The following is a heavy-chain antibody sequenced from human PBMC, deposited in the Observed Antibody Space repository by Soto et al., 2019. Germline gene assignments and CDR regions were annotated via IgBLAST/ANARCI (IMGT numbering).Heavy chain of an antibody. CDR1: GIPVSSNY. CDR2: LHSGGDT. D-gene: IGHD3-9*01. V-gene: IGHV3-53*04. Sequence: EVQLVESGGGLVQPGGSLRLSCVASGIPVSSNYMTWVRQAPGKGLEWVSVLHSGGDTYYANSVKGQFTTASNDCTNTAFLQINRLTADEPAVYDCTRDGPYYDTTRIDVWGHGSTITVSS. CDR3: TRDGPYYDTTRIDV. J-gene: IGHJ6*02.